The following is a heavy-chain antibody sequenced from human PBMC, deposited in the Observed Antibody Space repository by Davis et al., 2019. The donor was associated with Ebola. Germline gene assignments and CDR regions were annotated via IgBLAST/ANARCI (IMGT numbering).Heavy chain of an antibody. CDR3: ARVRAPYYFDY. V-gene: IGHV3-53*01. Sequence: GESLKISCAASGFAFSTNHMSWVRQAPGEGLEWVSVLDSGATTNYADPVKGRFTISRDNSRNTVYLQMNSLRAEDTAVDYCARVRAPYYFDYWGQGTLVTVSS. CDR1: GFAFSTNH. J-gene: IGHJ4*02. CDR2: LDSGATT.